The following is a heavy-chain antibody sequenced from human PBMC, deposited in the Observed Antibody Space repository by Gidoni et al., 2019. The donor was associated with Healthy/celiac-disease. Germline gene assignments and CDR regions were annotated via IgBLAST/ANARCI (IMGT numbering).Heavy chain of an antibody. CDR1: GGPFSSYA. Sequence: QVQLVQSGAAVKKPGSSVKVSCKASGGPFSSYAISWVRQAPGQGLEWMGGIIPIFGTANYAQKFQGRVTITADESTSTAYMELSSLRSEDTAVYYCARRAGEIDYYDSSGYYSPFDYWGQGTLVTVSS. J-gene: IGHJ4*02. V-gene: IGHV1-69*01. CDR3: ARRAGEIDYYDSSGYYSPFDY. D-gene: IGHD3-22*01. CDR2: IIPIFGTA.